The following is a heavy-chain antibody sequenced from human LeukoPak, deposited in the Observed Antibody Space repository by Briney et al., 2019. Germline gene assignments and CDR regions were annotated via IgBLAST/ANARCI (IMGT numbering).Heavy chain of an antibody. D-gene: IGHD3-22*01. CDR2: IYPSGNT. Sequence: SETLSLTCTVSGGSISSYYWSWIRQPAGKGLEWIGRIYPSGNTNYNPSLKSRVTMSLDTSKNQFSLKLSSVTAADTAVFYCARDPGGYYDSSGYYSHVGYFDYWGQGTLVTVSS. J-gene: IGHJ4*02. CDR3: ARDPGGYYDSSGYYSHVGYFDY. CDR1: GGSISSYY. V-gene: IGHV4-4*07.